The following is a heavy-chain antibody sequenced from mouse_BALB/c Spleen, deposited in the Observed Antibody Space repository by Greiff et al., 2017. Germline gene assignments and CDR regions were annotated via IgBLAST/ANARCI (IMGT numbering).Heavy chain of an antibody. Sequence: EVMLVESGGGLVKPGGSLKLSCAASGFTFSDYYMYWVRQTPEKRLEWVATISDGGSYTYYPDSVKGRFTISRDNAKNNLYLQMSSLKSEDTAMYYCARAYYYGNAMDYWGQGTSVTVSS. CDR1: GFTFSDYY. J-gene: IGHJ4*01. CDR3: ARAYYYGNAMDY. V-gene: IGHV5-4*02. CDR2: ISDGGSYT. D-gene: IGHD1-1*01.